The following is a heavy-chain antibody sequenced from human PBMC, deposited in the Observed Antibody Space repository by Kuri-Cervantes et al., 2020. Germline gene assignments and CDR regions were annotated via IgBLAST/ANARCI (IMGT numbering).Heavy chain of an antibody. D-gene: IGHD6-6*01. V-gene: IGHV1-8*01. Sequence: ASVKVSCKASGYTFTSYDINWVRQATGQGLEWMGWMNPNSGNTGYAQKFQGRVTMTRNTSISTAYMELSSLRPEDTAVYYRARVGIAARLLKFPLDPWGQGTLVTVSS. CDR1: GYTFTSYD. CDR3: ARVGIAARLLKFPLDP. CDR2: MNPNSGNT. J-gene: IGHJ5*01.